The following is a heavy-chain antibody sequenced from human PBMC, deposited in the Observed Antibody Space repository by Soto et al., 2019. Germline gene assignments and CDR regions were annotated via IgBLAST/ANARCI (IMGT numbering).Heavy chain of an antibody. V-gene: IGHV4-34*01. CDR1: GGSFSGYY. CDR2: INHSGST. CDR3: ARGNSGSYTYYYYGMDV. Sequence: SETLSLTCAVYGGSFSGYYWSWIRQPPGKGLEWIGEINHSGSTNYNPSLKSRVTISVDTSKNQFSLKLSSVTAADTAVYYCARGNSGSYTYYYYGMDVWGQGTTVTVSS. D-gene: IGHD1-26*01. J-gene: IGHJ6*02.